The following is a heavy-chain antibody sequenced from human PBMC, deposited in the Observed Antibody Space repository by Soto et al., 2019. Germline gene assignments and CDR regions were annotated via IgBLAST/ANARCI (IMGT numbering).Heavy chain of an antibody. CDR3: AKDKYTDSVRRVWFFDF. Sequence: EVQLLESGGGLVKSGGCLRLSCVASGFTFSKYAMTWVRQAPGKGLEWVSSISSNGMTTDYADSVKGRFTISRDNSRNTLSLQMDSLRGDDAALYYCAKDKYTDSVRRVWFFDFWGRGTLVTVSS. D-gene: IGHD3-16*01. J-gene: IGHJ2*01. CDR2: ISSNGMTT. V-gene: IGHV3-23*01. CDR1: GFTFSKYA.